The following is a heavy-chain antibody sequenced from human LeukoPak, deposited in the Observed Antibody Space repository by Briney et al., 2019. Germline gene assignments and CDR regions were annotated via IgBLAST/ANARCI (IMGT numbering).Heavy chain of an antibody. V-gene: IGHV4-39*07. Sequence: KASETLSLTCTVSGGSISTSNYYWGWIRQPPGKGLEWIGNIFYSGSTYYGPSLKSRLTISLDTSRNQFSLQLNSVTPEDTAVYYCVRDSGLGNDAFDIWGQGTMVTVSS. CDR2: IFYSGST. J-gene: IGHJ3*02. CDR3: VRDSGLGNDAFDI. D-gene: IGHD3-10*01. CDR1: GGSISTSNYY.